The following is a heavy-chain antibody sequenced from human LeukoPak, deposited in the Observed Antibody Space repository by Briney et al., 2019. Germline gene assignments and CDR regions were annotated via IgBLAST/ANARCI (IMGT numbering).Heavy chain of an antibody. CDR2: IYYSGST. CDR1: GGSISSYY. V-gene: IGHV4-59*01. J-gene: IGHJ4*02. CDR3: ARDGSARYYFDY. Sequence: RSSETLSLTCTVSGGSISSYYWSWIRQPPGKGLEWIGYIYYSGSTNYNPSLKSRVTISVDTSKNQFSLKLSSVTAADTAMYYCARDGSARYYFDYWGQGTLVTVSS.